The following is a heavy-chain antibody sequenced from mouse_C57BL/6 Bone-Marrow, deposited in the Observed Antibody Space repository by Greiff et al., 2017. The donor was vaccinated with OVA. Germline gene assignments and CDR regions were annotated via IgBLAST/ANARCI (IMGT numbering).Heavy chain of an antibody. CDR1: GFTFSSYA. V-gene: IGHV5-4*03. CDR3: ASDRAYPYYFDY. D-gene: IGHD3-1*01. Sequence: EVKLVESGGGLVKPGGSLKLSCAASGFTFSSYAMSWVRQTPEKRLEWVATISDGGSYTYYPDNVKGRFTISRDNAKNNMYLQMSHLKSEDTAMYYCASDRAYPYYFDYWGQGTTLTVSS. CDR2: ISDGGSYT. J-gene: IGHJ2*01.